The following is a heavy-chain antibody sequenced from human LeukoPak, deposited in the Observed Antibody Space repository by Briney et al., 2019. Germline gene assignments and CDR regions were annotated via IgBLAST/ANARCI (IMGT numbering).Heavy chain of an antibody. J-gene: IGHJ4*02. Sequence: GSLRLSCEVSGFPVRSRYMTLVRQPPGKGLECVAVIYSGGTTYHIDSVKGRFTISRDISKSTMYLEMNNLRVGDTATYYCASLEGGPSDGRWGEGTLVIVSS. V-gene: IGHV3-53*01. CDR1: GFPVRSRY. CDR2: IYSGGTT. D-gene: IGHD3-3*01. CDR3: ASLEGGPSDGR.